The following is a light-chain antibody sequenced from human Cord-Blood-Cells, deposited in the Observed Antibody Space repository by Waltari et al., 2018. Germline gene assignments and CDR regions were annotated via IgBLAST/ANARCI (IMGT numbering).Light chain of an antibody. CDR3: AAWDDSLNGVV. J-gene: IGLJ2*01. Sequence: QSVLTQPPSASGTPGQRFTISCSGSSSNIGSNTLNWYQQLPGTAPKLLIYSNNQRPSGVPDRFSGSKSGTSASLAISGLQSEDEADYYCAAWDDSLNGVVFGGGTKLTVL. CDR1: SSNIGSNT. V-gene: IGLV1-44*01. CDR2: SNN.